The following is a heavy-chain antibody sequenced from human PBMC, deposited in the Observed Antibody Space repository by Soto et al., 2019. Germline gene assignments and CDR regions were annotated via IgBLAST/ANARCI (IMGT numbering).Heavy chain of an antibody. CDR3: ARAIAFAGTYYYYYYYMDV. Sequence: SQTLSLTCAISGDSVSSNSAAWNWIRQSPSRGLEWLGRTYYRSKWYNDYAVSVKSRITINPDTSKNQFSLQLNSVTPEDTAVYYCARAIAFAGTYYYYYYYMDVWGKGTTVTVSS. V-gene: IGHV6-1*01. J-gene: IGHJ6*03. D-gene: IGHD6-19*01. CDR2: TYYRSKWYN. CDR1: GDSVSSNSAA.